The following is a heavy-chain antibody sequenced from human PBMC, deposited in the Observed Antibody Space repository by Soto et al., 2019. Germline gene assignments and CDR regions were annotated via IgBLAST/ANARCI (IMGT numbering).Heavy chain of an antibody. Sequence: SETLSLTCSVAGGFISSSPYYWAWIRQPPGKELEWIGSMYYSGNTYYNPSLKSRVTISVDTSNNQFSLQLTSVTAADTAVYHCVTTWVGYYQEHSNGYYYFYFWGRGSLVTVSS. D-gene: IGHD3-22*01. CDR2: MYYSGNT. V-gene: IGHV4-39*01. CDR1: GGFISSSPYY. J-gene: IGHJ4*02. CDR3: VTTWVGYYQEHSNGYYYFYF.